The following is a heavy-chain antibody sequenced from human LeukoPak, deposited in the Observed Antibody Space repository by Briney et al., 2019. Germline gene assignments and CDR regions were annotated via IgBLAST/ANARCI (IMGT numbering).Heavy chain of an antibody. D-gene: IGHD2-21*01. J-gene: IGHJ4*02. CDR2: IKEDGSEK. V-gene: IGHV3-7*01. CDR1: GFTFSSYA. Sequence: GGSLRLSCAASGFTFSSYAMSWVRQAPGKGLEWVANIKEDGSEKYYVDSVKGRFTVSRDNAKNSLYLQMSSLRAEDTAVYYCARGPIADYWGQGTLVTVSS. CDR3: ARGPIADY.